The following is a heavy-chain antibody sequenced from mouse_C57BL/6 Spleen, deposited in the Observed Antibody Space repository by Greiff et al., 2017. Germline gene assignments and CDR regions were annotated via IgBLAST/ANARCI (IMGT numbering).Heavy chain of an antibody. V-gene: IGHV5-6*01. CDR3: ARQLRWLRAEYYYAMDY. J-gene: IGHJ4*01. D-gene: IGHD2-2*01. CDR1: GFTFSSYG. CDR2: ISSGGSYT. Sequence: EVKLMESGGDLVKPGGSLKLSCAASGFTFSSYGMSWVRQTPDKRLEWVATISSGGSYTYYPDSVKGRFTIYRDNAKNTLYLQKSSLKSEDTAMYYCARQLRWLRAEYYYAMDYWGQGTSVTVSS.